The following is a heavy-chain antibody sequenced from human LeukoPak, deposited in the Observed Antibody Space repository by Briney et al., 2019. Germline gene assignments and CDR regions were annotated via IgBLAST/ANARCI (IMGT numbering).Heavy chain of an antibody. J-gene: IGHJ5*02. D-gene: IGHD3-22*01. CDR2: IYYTGST. Sequence: SETLSLTCTVSGGSISNYYWNWIRQPPGKGLEWIGYIYYTGSTNYNPSLKSRVTISVDTSKNQFSLKLSSVTAADTAVYYCARDGGKSYDSSGYYYVNWFDPWGQGTLVTVSS. CDR1: GGSISNYY. V-gene: IGHV4-59*12. CDR3: ARDGGKSYDSSGYYYVNWFDP.